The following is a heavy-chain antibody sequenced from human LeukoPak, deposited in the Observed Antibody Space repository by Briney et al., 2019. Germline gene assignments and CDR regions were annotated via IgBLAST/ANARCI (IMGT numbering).Heavy chain of an antibody. CDR2: IKQDGSEK. CDR1: GFTFSTYW. J-gene: IGHJ4*02. V-gene: IGHV3-7*03. Sequence: GGSLRLSCAASGFTFSTYWMHWVRQAPGKGLEWVANIKQDGSEKYYVDSVKGRFTISRDNAKNSLYLQMNSLRAEDTAVYSCARVIVTVPGQSDYFDYWGQGTLVTFSS. CDR3: ARVIVTVPGQSDYFDY. D-gene: IGHD2/OR15-2a*01.